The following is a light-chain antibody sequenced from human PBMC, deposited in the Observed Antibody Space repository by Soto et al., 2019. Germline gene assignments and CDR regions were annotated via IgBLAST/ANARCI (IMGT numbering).Light chain of an antibody. CDR3: QQYNNWPPWK. V-gene: IGKV3-15*01. J-gene: IGKJ1*01. CDR1: QTVHTN. CDR2: GAS. Sequence: ETVMTQSPATLSVSPWDRVTLSCRASQTVHTNLAWFQQKPGQAPKLLIYGASTRDTGVPARFTGSGSGTEFTLTISSLQSEDFAVYFCQQYNNWPPWKFGQGTKVDIK.